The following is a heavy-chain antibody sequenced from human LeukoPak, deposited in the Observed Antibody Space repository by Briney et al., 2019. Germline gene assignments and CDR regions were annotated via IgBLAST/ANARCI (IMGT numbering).Heavy chain of an antibody. V-gene: IGHV4-4*07. J-gene: IGHJ3*01. CDR3: AKVFHD. CDR2: IYTSGTT. Sequence: SETLSLTCTVSRGSISGDYWSWIRQPAGKGLEWIGLIYTSGTTNYNPSLKSRVAMSLDTSKNQFSLKLSSVTAADTAVYYCAKVFHDWGQGTMVTVSS. CDR1: RGSISGDY.